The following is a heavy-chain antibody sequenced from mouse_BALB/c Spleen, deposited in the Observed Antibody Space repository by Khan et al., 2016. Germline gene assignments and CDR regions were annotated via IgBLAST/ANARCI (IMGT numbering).Heavy chain of an antibody. Sequence: EVQLLETGGGLVQPGGSRGLSCEGSGFTFSGFWMRWVRQTPGKTLEWIGDINSDGSAINYEPSIKDRFTIFRDNDKSTLYLQMSNVRSEDTATYVCMGYNYDYWYFDVWGAGTTVTVSS. CDR2: INSDGSAI. D-gene: IGHD2-4*01. CDR1: GFTFSGFW. J-gene: IGHJ1*01. CDR3: MGYNYDYWYFDV. V-gene: IGHV11-2*02.